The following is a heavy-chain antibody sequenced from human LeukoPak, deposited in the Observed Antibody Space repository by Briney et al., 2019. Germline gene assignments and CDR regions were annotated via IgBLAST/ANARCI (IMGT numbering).Heavy chain of an antibody. J-gene: IGHJ3*02. CDR1: GYSFSTYW. CDR2: IYPGDSNT. Sequence: GESLKISCKGFGYSFSTYWIGWVRQMPGKGLEWMGIIYPGDSNTRYSPSFQGQVTISADKSISTAYLQCSSLKASDSAIYYCASPAGITSDDPFDIWGQGTRVTVSS. CDR3: ASPAGITSDDPFDI. D-gene: IGHD1-14*01. V-gene: IGHV5-51*01.